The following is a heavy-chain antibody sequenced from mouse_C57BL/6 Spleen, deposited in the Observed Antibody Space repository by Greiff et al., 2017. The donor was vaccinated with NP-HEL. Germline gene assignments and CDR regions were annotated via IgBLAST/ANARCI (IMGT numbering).Heavy chain of an antibody. Sequence: EVQRVESGGDLVKPGGSLKLSCAASGFTFSSYGMSWVRPTPDKRLAWVATISSGGSYTYYPDSVKGRFTISRDNAKNTLYLQMSSLKSEDTAMYYCARDWDGSFDYWGQGTTLTVSS. CDR2: ISSGGSYT. J-gene: IGHJ2*01. CDR3: ARDWDGSFDY. D-gene: IGHD4-1*01. V-gene: IGHV5-6*01. CDR1: GFTFSSYG.